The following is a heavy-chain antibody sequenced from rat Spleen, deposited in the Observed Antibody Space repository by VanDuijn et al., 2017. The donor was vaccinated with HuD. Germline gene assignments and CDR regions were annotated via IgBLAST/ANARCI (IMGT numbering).Heavy chain of an antibody. CDR3: ARVILAY. V-gene: IGHV5-29*01. CDR2: ISFDVSST. CDR1: GFTFSDYY. D-gene: IGHD3-8*01. J-gene: IGHJ3*01. Sequence: EVQLVESDGGLVQPGRSLKLSCAASGFTFSDYYMAWVRQAPTQGLEWVATISFDVSSTYYRDSVKSRFTISRDNAKSTLYLPMDSLRSDDTATYYCARVILAYWGQGTLVTVSS.